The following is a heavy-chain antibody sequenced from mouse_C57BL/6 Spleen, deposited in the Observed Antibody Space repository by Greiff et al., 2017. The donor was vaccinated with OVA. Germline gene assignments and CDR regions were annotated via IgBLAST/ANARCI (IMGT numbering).Heavy chain of an antibody. CDR3: AREVIQRAMDY. V-gene: IGHV1-63*01. J-gene: IGHJ4*01. Sequence: VQLQQSGAELVRPGTSVKMSCKASGYTFTNYWIGWAKQRPGHGLEWIGDIYPGGGYTNYNEKFKGKATLTADKSSSTAYMQFSSLTSEDSAIYYCAREVIQRAMDYWGQGTSVTVSS. CDR1: GYTFTNYW. CDR2: IYPGGGYT.